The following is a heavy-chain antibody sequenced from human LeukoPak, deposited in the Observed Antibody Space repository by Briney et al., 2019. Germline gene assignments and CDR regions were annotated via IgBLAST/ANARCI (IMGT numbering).Heavy chain of an antibody. J-gene: IGHJ6*03. CDR3: ARDPRRYSYGYSHYYYYMYV. CDR1: GFTFSSYA. V-gene: IGHV3-30-3*01. D-gene: IGHD5-18*01. Sequence: GGSLRLSCAASGFTFSSYAMHWVRQAPGKGLEWAAVISYDGSNKYYADSVKGRFTISRDNSKHTLYLQMNSLRAEDTAVYYCARDPRRYSYGYSHYYYYMYVWGKGTTVTVSS. CDR2: ISYDGSNK.